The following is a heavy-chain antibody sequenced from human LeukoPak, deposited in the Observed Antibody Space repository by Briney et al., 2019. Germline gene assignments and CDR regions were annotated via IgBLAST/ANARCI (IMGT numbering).Heavy chain of an antibody. V-gene: IGHV3-21*01. Sequence: GGSLRLSCAASGFTFSTYSMNWVRQAPGKGLEWVSSISGTNNYTYYADSMKGRFTISRDNAKNSLYLQMDSLRAEDTAVYYCAREISEAFDIWGQGTMVTVSS. J-gene: IGHJ3*02. CDR2: ISGTNNYT. CDR1: GFTFSTYS. CDR3: AREISEAFDI. D-gene: IGHD2-15*01.